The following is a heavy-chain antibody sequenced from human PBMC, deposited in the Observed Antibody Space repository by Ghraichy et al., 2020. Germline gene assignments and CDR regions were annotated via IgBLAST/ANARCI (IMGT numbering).Heavy chain of an antibody. CDR2: ISGSGSGT. CDR1: GFTFSRNA. Sequence: GGSLRLSCSASGFTFSRNALTWVRQAPGKGLEWVSSISGSGSGTYYADSVEGRFTVSRDNSKNILYLQMNNLRAEDTAVYYCAKLDLVSEVLMGFFQNHGMDAWGQGTTVTVSS. CDR3: AKLDLVSEVLMGFFQNHGMDA. V-gene: IGHV3-23*01. J-gene: IGHJ6*02. D-gene: IGHD3-3*01.